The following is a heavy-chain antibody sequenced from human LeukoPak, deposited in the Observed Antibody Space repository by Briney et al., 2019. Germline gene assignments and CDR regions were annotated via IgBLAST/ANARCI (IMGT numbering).Heavy chain of an antibody. CDR1: EFTFSSHW. CDR3: RIAAVGSDY. Sequence: AGGSLRLSCAASEFTFSSHWMHWVRQAPGKGLVWVSRINSDGSRTGYADSVKGRFTIPRDNAKNTLYLQMNSLRAEDTAVYYCRIAAVGSDYWGQGTLVTVSS. V-gene: IGHV3-74*01. J-gene: IGHJ4*02. D-gene: IGHD6-13*01. CDR2: INSDGSRT.